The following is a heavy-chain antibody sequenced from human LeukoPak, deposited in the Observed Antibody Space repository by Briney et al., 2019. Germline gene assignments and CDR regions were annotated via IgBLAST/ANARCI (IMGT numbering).Heavy chain of an antibody. V-gene: IGHV3-30*02. Sequence: PGGSLRLSCAASGFTFSSFGLHWVRQAPGKGLEWVAFIHYVGTEKYYADSVRGRFTTSRDISKSTLYLQMNSLRTEDTALYYCAKDQGGYIYGADYWGQGTLVTVSS. CDR1: GFTFSSFG. J-gene: IGHJ4*02. CDR2: IHYVGTEK. CDR3: AKDQGGYIYGADY. D-gene: IGHD5-18*01.